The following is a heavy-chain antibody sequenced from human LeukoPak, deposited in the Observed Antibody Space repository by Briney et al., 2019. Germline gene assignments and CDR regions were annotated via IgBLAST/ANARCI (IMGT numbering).Heavy chain of an antibody. J-gene: IGHJ5*02. CDR1: GGSISSSSYY. Sequence: SETLSLTCTVSGGSISSSSYYWGWIRQPPGKGLEWIGSIYYSGSTYYNPSLKSRVTISVDTSKNQFSLKLSSVTAADTAVYYCARQVEKYQLPYNWFDPWGQGTLVTVSS. CDR2: IYYSGST. D-gene: IGHD2-2*01. V-gene: IGHV4-39*01. CDR3: ARQVEKYQLPYNWFDP.